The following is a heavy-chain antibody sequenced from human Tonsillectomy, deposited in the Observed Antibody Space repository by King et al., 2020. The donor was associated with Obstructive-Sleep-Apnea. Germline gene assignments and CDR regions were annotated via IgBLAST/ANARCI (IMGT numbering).Heavy chain of an antibody. CDR1: GFSLNTSGVA. J-gene: IGHJ4*02. Sequence: PLTESGPTLVTPTQTLPLTCTFSGFSLNTSGVAVGWIRQPPGKALEWLGFIFWDDDKYSSPSLKSRLTITRDTSRNQVVLTMPNVDPVDTATYYCAHRGPRDAYCSGGSCFGLDYWGQGTLVTVSS. D-gene: IGHD2-15*01. V-gene: IGHV2-5*02. CDR3: AHRGPRDAYCSGGSCFGLDY. CDR2: IFWDDDK.